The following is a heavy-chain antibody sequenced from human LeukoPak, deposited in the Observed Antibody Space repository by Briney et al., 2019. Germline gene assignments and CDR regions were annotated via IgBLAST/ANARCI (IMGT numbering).Heavy chain of an antibody. CDR3: ARDSVGAGYFDY. CDR2: ISGSGGSI. V-gene: IGHV3-23*01. D-gene: IGHD1-26*01. CDR1: GFTFSSYA. Sequence: PGGALRPSCAASGFTFSSYAMSWVRQAPGKGLGWVSAISGSGGSIYHADSVKGRFTISRDNSKNTLYLQMDSLRAEDTAVYYCARDSVGAGYFDYWGEGTLVTVPS. J-gene: IGHJ4*02.